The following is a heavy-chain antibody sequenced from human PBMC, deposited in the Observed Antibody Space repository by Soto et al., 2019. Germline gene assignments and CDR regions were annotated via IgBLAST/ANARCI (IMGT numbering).Heavy chain of an antibody. CDR1: GFTFSSYG. D-gene: IGHD1-26*01. V-gene: IGHV3-30*03. CDR2: ISYDGSNK. Sequence: PGGSLRLSCAASGFTFSSYGMFWVRQAPGRGLEWVAFISYDGSNKCSDSVKGRFTISRDNSKNTLYLQMNSLRAEDTAVYYCATGSYSGRYSDFDCWGQGTLVTVSS. CDR3: ATGSYSGRYSDFDC. J-gene: IGHJ4*02.